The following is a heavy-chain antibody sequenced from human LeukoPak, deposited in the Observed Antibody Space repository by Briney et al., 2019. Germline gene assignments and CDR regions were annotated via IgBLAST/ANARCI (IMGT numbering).Heavy chain of an antibody. V-gene: IGHV4-59*01. CDR2: IYYSGST. D-gene: IGHD3-3*01. CDR3: ARDRRYDFWSGYDAFDI. Sequence: SETLSLTCTVSAGSISSYYWSWIRQPPGKGLEWIGYIYYSGSTNYNPSLKSRVTISVDTSKNQFSLKLSSVTAADTAVYYCARDRRYDFWSGYDAFDIWGQGTMVTVSS. CDR1: AGSISSYY. J-gene: IGHJ3*02.